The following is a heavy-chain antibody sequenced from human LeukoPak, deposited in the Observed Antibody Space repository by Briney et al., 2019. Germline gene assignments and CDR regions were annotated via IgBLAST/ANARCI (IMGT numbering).Heavy chain of an antibody. J-gene: IGHJ4*02. CDR1: GFTFDDYG. D-gene: IGHD2-15*01. CDR3: ARADTGVVAATPDY. CDR2: INWNGGST. Sequence: GGSLRLSCAASGFTFDDYGMSWVRQAPGKGLEWVSGINWNGGSTGYADSVKGRFTISRDNAKNSLYLQMNSLRAEDTALYYCARADTGVVAATPDYWGQGTLVTASS. V-gene: IGHV3-20*04.